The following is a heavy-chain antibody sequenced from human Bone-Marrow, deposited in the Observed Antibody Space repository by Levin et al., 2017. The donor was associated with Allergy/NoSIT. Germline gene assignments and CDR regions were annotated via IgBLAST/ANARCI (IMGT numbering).Heavy chain of an antibody. CDR1: GLSFRNYD. D-gene: IGHD3-16*01. CDR2: ISGGSSRI. V-gene: IGHV3-21*06. CDR3: ASWAMFYYDGSDFDYFYYGMDV. J-gene: IGHJ6*02. Sequence: LSLPCAASGLSFRNYDMNWVRQAPGKGLEWVSSISGGSSRIYYADSVKGRFTISRDNAKNSLYLQMNSLRVEDTAVYYCASWAMFYYDGSDFDYFYYGMDVWGQGTTVTVSS.